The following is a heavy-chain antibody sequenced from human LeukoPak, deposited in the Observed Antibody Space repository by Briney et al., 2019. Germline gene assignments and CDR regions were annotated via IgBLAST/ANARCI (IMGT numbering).Heavy chain of an antibody. Sequence: SGTLSLTCAVSGVSISTNTWWSWVRQPPGQGLEWIGQTSHDGNADYTPSLKSRVTISVDKSKNQLSLKLNSVTAADSAVYYCAKHGGRYFDSWGQGTLVTVSS. CDR1: GVSISTNTW. V-gene: IGHV4-4*02. J-gene: IGHJ4*02. CDR3: AKHGGRYFDS. CDR2: TSHDGNA. D-gene: IGHD4-23*01.